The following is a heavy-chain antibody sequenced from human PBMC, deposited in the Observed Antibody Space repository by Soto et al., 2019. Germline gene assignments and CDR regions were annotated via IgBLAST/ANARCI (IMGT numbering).Heavy chain of an antibody. V-gene: IGHV1-2*04. Sequence: QVQLVQSGAEVKKPGASVKVSCKASGYTFTGYYMHWVRQAPGQGLEWMGWINPNSGGTNYAQKFQGWVTMTRDTSISTAYMELSRLRSDDTAVYYCARESVGATPYYYYGMTSGAKGPRSPSP. J-gene: IGHJ6*02. CDR1: GYTFTGYY. D-gene: IGHD1-26*01. CDR3: ARESVGATPYYYYGMTS. CDR2: INPNSGGT.